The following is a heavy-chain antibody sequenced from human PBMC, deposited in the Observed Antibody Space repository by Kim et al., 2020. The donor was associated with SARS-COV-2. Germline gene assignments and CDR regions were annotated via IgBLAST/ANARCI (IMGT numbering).Heavy chain of an antibody. CDR2: IIPIFGTA. CDR3: ARDGAPGYYDSSGYYY. D-gene: IGHD3-22*01. CDR1: GGTFSSYA. Sequence: SVKVSCKASGGTFSSYAISWVRQAPGQGLEWMGGIIPIFGTANYAQKFQGRVTITADESTSTAYMELSSLRSEDTAVYYCARDGAPGYYDSSGYYYWGQGTLVTVSS. J-gene: IGHJ4*02. V-gene: IGHV1-69*13.